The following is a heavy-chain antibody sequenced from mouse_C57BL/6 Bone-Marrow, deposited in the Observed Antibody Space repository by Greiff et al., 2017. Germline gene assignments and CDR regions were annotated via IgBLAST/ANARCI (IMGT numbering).Heavy chain of an antibody. D-gene: IGHD2-1*01. V-gene: IGHV1-52*01. Sequence: VQLQQPGAELVRPGSSVKLSCKASGYTFTSYWMHWVKQRPIQGLEWIGNIDPSDSETHYNQKFKDKATLTVDKSSSTAYMQLSSLTSEDSAVYYCARGKSIYYGNYVFAYWGQGTLVTVSA. CDR1: GYTFTSYW. CDR3: ARGKSIYYGNYVFAY. CDR2: IDPSDSET. J-gene: IGHJ3*01.